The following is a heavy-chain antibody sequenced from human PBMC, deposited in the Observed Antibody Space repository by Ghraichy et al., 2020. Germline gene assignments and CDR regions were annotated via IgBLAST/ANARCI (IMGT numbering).Heavy chain of an antibody. CDR2: ISSSSVTK. V-gene: IGHV3-48*01. CDR1: GFTFSSCS. J-gene: IGHJ4*02. Sequence: GGSLRLSCAIGGFTFSSCSMNWVRQAPGKGLEWVSYISSSSVTKYYADSVNGRFTISRDNAKSLLFLQMNSLTAEDTAIYYCAGSIGDVSAGYLDYWGQGTLVTVPS. D-gene: IGHD3-3*01. CDR3: AGSIGDVSAGYLDY.